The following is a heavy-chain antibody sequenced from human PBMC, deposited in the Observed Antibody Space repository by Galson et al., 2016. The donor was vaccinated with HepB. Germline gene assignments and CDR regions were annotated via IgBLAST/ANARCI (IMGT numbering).Heavy chain of an antibody. CDR2: MYSGGST. D-gene: IGHD6-13*01. CDR1: GFTVSNNY. J-gene: IGHJ4*02. V-gene: IGHV3-53*01. Sequence: SLRLSCAASGFTVSNNYMNWFRQAPGEGLEWVSLMYSGGSTRYADSVKGRFTISRDSSKNTLYLQMNNLRAEDTAVYYCAIDGAAAAGDGFCWGQGTLVTVSS. CDR3: AIDGAAAAGDGFC.